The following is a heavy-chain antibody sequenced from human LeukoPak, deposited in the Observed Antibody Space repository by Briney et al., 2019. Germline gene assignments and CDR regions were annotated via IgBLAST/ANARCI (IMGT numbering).Heavy chain of an antibody. V-gene: IGHV3-23*01. CDR1: GFTFSSFA. J-gene: IGHJ4*02. Sequence: GGSLRLSCAASGFTFSSFAMNWVRQAPGKGLEWVSIISGSGDTTHYTDSVKGRFTVSRDNSKNTVYLEVSSLTAEDTAVYYCAKDDAWLRFGEWSQGTLVTVSS. CDR2: ISGSGDTT. CDR3: AKDDAWLRFGE. D-gene: IGHD3-16*01.